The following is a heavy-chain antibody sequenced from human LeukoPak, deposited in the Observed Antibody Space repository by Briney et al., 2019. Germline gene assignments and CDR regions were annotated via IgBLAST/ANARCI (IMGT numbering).Heavy chain of an antibody. CDR2: ISYDGSNR. Sequence: GGSLRLSCVASGFTFSTYSIHWVRQAPGKGLEWVSSISYDGSNRYYADSVKGRFTISRDNSKNTLYLQMDSLRIEDTAVYHCARGEAIVVGVAASVGAFNIWGQGTLVTVSS. CDR1: GFTFSTYS. V-gene: IGHV3-30-3*01. J-gene: IGHJ3*02. D-gene: IGHD2-15*01. CDR3: ARGEAIVVGVAASVGAFNI.